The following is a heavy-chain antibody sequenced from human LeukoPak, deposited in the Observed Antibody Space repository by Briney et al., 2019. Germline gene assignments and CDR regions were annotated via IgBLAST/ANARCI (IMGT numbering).Heavy chain of an antibody. D-gene: IGHD5-18*01. V-gene: IGHV4-31*03. CDR3: AREKVFSSMDTLGHHRPIGV. CDR1: GASITSGGYY. CDR2: MYYNGIT. Sequence: PSQTLSLTCTVSGASITSGGYYWSWIRQHPGKGLEWIGHMYYNGITFYNPSLRSRVAISIDPSKNQFSLKLSSVTAADTAVFYCAREKVFSSMDTLGHHRPIGVWGQGTLVTVST. J-gene: IGHJ4*02.